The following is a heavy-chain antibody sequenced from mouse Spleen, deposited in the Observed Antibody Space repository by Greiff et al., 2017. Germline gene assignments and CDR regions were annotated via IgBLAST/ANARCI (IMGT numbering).Heavy chain of an antibody. CDR3: TVITTVVGRGFAY. CDR2: IDPETGGT. D-gene: IGHD1-1*01. Sequence: QVQLKQSGAELVRPGASVTLSCKASGYTFTDYEMHWVKQTPVHGLEWIGAIDPETGGTAYNQKFKGKAILTADKSSSTAYMELRSLTSEDSAVYYCTVITTVVGRGFAYWGQGTLVTVSA. J-gene: IGHJ3*01. V-gene: IGHV1-15*01. CDR1: GYTFTDYE.